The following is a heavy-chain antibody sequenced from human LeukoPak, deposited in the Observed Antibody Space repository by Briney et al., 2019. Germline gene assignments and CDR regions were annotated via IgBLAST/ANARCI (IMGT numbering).Heavy chain of an antibody. Sequence: SETLSLTCTVSGGSISSGGYYWNWIRQLPGKGLEWIGEINHSGSTNYNPSLKSRVTISVDTSKNQFSLKLSSVTAADTAVYYCARHVGNSGSGSYLTYFDYWGQGTLVTVSS. CDR1: GGSISSGGYY. V-gene: IGHV4-39*01. J-gene: IGHJ4*02. CDR3: ARHVGNSGSGSYLTYFDY. CDR2: INHSGST. D-gene: IGHD3-10*01.